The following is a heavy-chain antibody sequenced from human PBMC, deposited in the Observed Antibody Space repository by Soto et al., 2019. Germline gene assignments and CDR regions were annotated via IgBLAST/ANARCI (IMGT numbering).Heavy chain of an antibody. D-gene: IGHD6-13*01. CDR1: GGSIGSSSYY. Sequence: PSETLSLTCSVSGGSIGSSSYYFGWIRQPPGKGLEWIGSLYYTGTTNYNSSLKSRVTISADKSQNQFSLRLSSVTAADTALYYCARGWGIAAAGSDYWGQGTLVTVSS. J-gene: IGHJ4*02. CDR2: LYYTGTT. CDR3: ARGWGIAAAGSDY. V-gene: IGHV4-39*01.